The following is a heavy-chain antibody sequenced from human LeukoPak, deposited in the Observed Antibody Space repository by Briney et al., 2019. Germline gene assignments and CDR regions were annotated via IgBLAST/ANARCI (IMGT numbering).Heavy chain of an antibody. J-gene: IGHJ6*04. V-gene: IGHV3-30*18. CDR1: GFTFSSYG. CDR2: ISYDGSNK. D-gene: IGHD3-10*01. Sequence: GGSLRLSCAASGFTFSSYGMHWVRQAPGKGLEWVAVISYDGSNKYYADSVKGRFTISRDNSKNTLYLQMNSLRAEDTAVYYCAKDATMVRGAQYYYYGMDAWGKGTTVTVSS. CDR3: AKDATMVRGAQYYYYGMDA.